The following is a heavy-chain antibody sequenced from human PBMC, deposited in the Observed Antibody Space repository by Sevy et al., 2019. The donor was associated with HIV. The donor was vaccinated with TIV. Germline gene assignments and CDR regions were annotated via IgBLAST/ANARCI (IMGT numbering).Heavy chain of an antibody. D-gene: IGHD1-20*01. Sequence: SETLFLTCAVYGGSFSGYYWSWIRQPPGKGLEWIGEINHSGSTNYNPSLKSRVTISVETSKNQFSLKLSSVTAADTAVYYCARAEITGTLVSGYYYGMDVWGQGTTVTVSS. J-gene: IGHJ6*02. CDR2: INHSGST. CDR1: GGSFSGYY. V-gene: IGHV4-34*01. CDR3: ARAEITGTLVSGYYYGMDV.